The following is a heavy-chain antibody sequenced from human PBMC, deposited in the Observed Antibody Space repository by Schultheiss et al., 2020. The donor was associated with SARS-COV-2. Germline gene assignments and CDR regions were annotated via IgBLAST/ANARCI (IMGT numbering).Heavy chain of an antibody. CDR3: TTGLAGVATTRTWFDP. J-gene: IGHJ5*02. V-gene: IGHV3-7*03. CDR2: IKQDGSEK. D-gene: IGHD5-12*01. Sequence: GGSLRLSCAASGFTFSSYWMSWVRQAPGKGLEWVANIKQDGSEKYYVDSVKGRFTISRDNAKNSLYLQMNSLRAEDTAVYYCTTGLAGVATTRTWFDPWGQGTLVTVSS. CDR1: GFTFSSYW.